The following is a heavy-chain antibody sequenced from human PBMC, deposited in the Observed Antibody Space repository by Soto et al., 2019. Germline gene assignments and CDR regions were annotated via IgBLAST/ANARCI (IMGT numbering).Heavy chain of an antibody. D-gene: IGHD3-10*01. J-gene: IGHJ4*02. Sequence: PSETLALSCAVSGDSLTSCNWWTWVRQSPQRGLEYIGEIFHDGTANYYPSFERRVAMSVDTSRNQFSLKLTSVTAADTAVYFCARLVYDTRLNYMYFDFWGPGTLVTVSS. CDR1: GDSLTSCNW. CDR3: ARLVYDTRLNYMYFDF. V-gene: IGHV4-4*02. CDR2: IFHDGTA.